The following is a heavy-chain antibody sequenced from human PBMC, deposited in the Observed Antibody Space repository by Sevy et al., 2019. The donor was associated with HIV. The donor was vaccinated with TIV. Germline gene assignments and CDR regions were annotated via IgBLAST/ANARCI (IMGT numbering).Heavy chain of an antibody. D-gene: IGHD4-4*01. J-gene: IGHJ4*02. V-gene: IGHV3-23*01. Sequence: GGSLRLSCAASGFTFGSYVMNWVRQAPGKGLEWISFISRSGDTAPYSDSVKGRFTMSRDNSRNTLYLQMNGLRADDTARYFCVKEGRDDYNPYMDSWGQGTLVTVSS. CDR2: ISRSGDTA. CDR3: VKEGRDDYNPYMDS. CDR1: GFTFGSYV.